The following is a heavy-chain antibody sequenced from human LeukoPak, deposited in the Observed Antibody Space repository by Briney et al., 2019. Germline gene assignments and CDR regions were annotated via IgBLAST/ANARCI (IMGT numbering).Heavy chain of an antibody. V-gene: IGHV5-51*01. Sequence: VESLKISCEGSGYTFANYWIGWVRQMPGKGLEWMGIIYPGDSDTRYSPSFQGQVTISADKSINTAYLQWSSLRASDTAIYYCARPLNWGSAHAFDTWGQGTAVTVSS. D-gene: IGHD7-27*01. CDR1: GYTFANYW. CDR2: IYPGDSDT. J-gene: IGHJ3*02. CDR3: ARPLNWGSAHAFDT.